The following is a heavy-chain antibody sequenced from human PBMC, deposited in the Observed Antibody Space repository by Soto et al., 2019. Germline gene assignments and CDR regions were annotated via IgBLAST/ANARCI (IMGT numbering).Heavy chain of an antibody. J-gene: IGHJ4*02. D-gene: IGHD6-6*01. CDR2: VHHSGST. CDR3: ARQESGSSVSFDQ. Sequence: PSETLSLTCTVSGGSISSSSYYWAWIRQPPGKGLEWIGSVHHSGSTFYNPPLKSRVTMSVDTSKTHFSLRLTSVTAADTALYYCARQESGSSVSFDQCGQATLLTVSS. V-gene: IGHV4-39*01. CDR1: GGSISSSSYY.